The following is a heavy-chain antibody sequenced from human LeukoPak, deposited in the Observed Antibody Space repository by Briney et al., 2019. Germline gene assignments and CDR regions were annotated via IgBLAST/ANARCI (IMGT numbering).Heavy chain of an antibody. J-gene: IGHJ4*02. CDR3: ARVMGLYGSGSYAFDY. V-gene: IGHV4-30-4*08. D-gene: IGHD3-10*01. CDR2: IYYSGST. CDR1: GGSISSGDYY. Sequence: PSETLSLTCTVSGGSISSGDYYWSWIRQPPGKGLEWIGYIYYSGSTYYNPSLKSRVTISVDTSKNQFFMKLSSVTAADTAVYYCARVMGLYGSGSYAFDYWGQGTLVTVSS.